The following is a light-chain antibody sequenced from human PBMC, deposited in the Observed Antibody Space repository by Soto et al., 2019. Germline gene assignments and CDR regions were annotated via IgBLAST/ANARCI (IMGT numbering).Light chain of an antibody. CDR2: ANT. Sequence: QSVLTQPPSVSWAPGQRVTISCTGSSSNIGAGYDVHWYQQLPGTAPKLLIYANTNRPSGVPDRFSGSKSGTSASLAITGLQAEDEADYYCQSYDSSLSGSNWVFGGGTKVTVL. CDR1: SSNIGAGYD. V-gene: IGLV1-40*01. CDR3: QSYDSSLSGSNWV. J-gene: IGLJ3*02.